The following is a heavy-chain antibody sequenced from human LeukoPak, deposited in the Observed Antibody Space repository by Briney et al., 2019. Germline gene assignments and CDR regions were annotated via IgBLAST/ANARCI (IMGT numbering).Heavy chain of an antibody. Sequence: GASVKVSCKASGYTFTSYGISWVRQAPGQGLEWMGWISAYNGNTNYAQKLQGRVTMTTDTSTSTAYMELRSLRSDDTAVYYCARDDGELRVYYYGMDVWGQGTTVTVSS. V-gene: IGHV1-18*01. CDR3: ARDDGELRVYYYGMDV. D-gene: IGHD3-10*01. J-gene: IGHJ6*02. CDR1: GYTFTSYG. CDR2: ISAYNGNT.